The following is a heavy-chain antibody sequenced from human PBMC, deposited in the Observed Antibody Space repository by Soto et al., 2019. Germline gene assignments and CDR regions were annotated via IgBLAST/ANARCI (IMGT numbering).Heavy chain of an antibody. CDR3: ARKSGTYSAFDI. D-gene: IGHD1-26*01. J-gene: IGHJ3*02. V-gene: IGHV1-3*01. CDR2: INAGNGNT. Sequence: ASVKVSCKASGYTFTTYAMHWVRQAPGQRLEWMGWINAGNGNTKYSQKFQGRVTISRDTSASTAYMEVSSLRSEDTALYYCARKSGTYSAFDIWGQGTMVTVSS. CDR1: GYTFTTYA.